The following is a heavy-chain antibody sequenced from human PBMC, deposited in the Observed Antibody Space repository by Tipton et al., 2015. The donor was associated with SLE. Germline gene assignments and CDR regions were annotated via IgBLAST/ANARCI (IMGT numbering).Heavy chain of an antibody. Sequence: TLSLTCTVSGGSISSSRFYWGWLRQPPGKGLEWIGHIYFSGTTYYNPSLKSRVTISVDTSKNHFSLNLSSVTAADAAVYYCARSPAGVVITYFDYRGQGTLGTVFS. J-gene: IGHJ4*02. CDR1: GGSISSSRFY. D-gene: IGHD3-3*01. V-gene: IGHV4-39*07. CDR2: IYFSGTT. CDR3: ARSPAGVVITYFDY.